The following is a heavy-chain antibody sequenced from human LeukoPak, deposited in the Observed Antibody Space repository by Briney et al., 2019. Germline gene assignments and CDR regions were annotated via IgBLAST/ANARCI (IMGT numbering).Heavy chain of an antibody. Sequence: SETLSLTCTVSGGSISSYYWSWVRQPPGKGLEWIGYIYISGNTNYNPSLKSRVTISVDTSKNQFSLKLNSVTAADTAVYYCARHRYPHRNRFDPWGQGILVTVSS. CDR2: IYISGNT. J-gene: IGHJ5*02. V-gene: IGHV4-4*09. CDR3: ARHRYPHRNRFDP. CDR1: GGSISSYY. D-gene: IGHD2-2*01.